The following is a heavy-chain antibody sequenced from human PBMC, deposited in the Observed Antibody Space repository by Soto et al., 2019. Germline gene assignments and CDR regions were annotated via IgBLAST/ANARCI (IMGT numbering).Heavy chain of an antibody. Sequence: EVQLVESGGGLVQPGGSLRLSCAASGFTVSSNYMSWVRQAPGKGLEWGAVIYSGGSTYYADSVKGRFTISRDNSKNTLYLQMTSLRAEDTAVYYCARGAGRYYDFWNYYYMDVWGKGTTVTVSS. J-gene: IGHJ6*03. CDR3: ARGAGRYYDFWNYYYMDV. D-gene: IGHD3-3*01. CDR1: GFTVSSNY. CDR2: IYSGGST. V-gene: IGHV3-66*01.